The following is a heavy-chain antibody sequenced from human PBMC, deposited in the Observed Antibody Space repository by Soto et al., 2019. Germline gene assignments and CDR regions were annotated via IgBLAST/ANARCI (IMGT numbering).Heavy chain of an antibody. D-gene: IGHD5-18*01. V-gene: IGHV3-30-3*01. CDR3: AREDWRYTAMTKNYYYGMDV. CDR2: ISYDGSNK. CDR1: GFTFSSYA. Sequence: PGGSLRLSCAASGFTFSSYAMHWARQAPGKGLEWVAVISYDGSNKYYADSVKGRFTISRENSKNTLYLQMNSLRAEDTAVYYCAREDWRYTAMTKNYYYGMDVWGQGTTVTVSS. J-gene: IGHJ6*02.